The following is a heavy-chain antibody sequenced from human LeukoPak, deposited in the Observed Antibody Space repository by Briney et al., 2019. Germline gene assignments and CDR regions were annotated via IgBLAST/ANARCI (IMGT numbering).Heavy chain of an antibody. CDR2: ISSSGSTM. CDR1: RFIFSDYY. V-gene: IGHV3-11*04. D-gene: IGHD1-26*01. Sequence: GGSLRLSCAASRFIFSDYYMSWIRQAPGKGLEWVSYISSSGSTMYYGDSVKDRFTISRDNAKNSLYLQMNSLRAEDTAVYYCARDRGSGIFDPWGQGTLVTVSS. J-gene: IGHJ5*02. CDR3: ARDRGSGIFDP.